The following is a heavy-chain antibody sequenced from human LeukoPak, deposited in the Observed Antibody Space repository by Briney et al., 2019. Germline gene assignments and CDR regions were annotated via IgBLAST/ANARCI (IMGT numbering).Heavy chain of an antibody. CDR3: ARDWSVVPGGARDYHYYYMDV. D-gene: IGHD2-21*01. Sequence: ASVNVSCKTSVYTFTADYIHWVRQAPGQGLEWLGWINPNNAATKLTQKFQGRVTMTRDTSISTAYMELTRLRSDDTAVYYCARDWSVVPGGARDYHYYYMDVWGTGTTVTVSS. J-gene: IGHJ6*03. CDR1: VYTFTADY. V-gene: IGHV1-2*02. CDR2: INPNNAAT.